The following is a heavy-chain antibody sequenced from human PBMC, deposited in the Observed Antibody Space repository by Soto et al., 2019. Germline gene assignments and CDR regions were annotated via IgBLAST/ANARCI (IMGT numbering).Heavy chain of an antibody. CDR3: AKGSTTMIYYYYYYMDV. CDR1: GFTFSSYA. Sequence: EVQLLESGGGLVQPGGSLRLSCAASGFTFSSYAMSWVRQAPGKGLEWVSAISGSGGSTYYADSVKGRFTISRDNSKNTLYLQMNSLRAEDTAVYYCAKGSTTMIYYYYYYMDVWGKGTTVTVS. D-gene: IGHD3-22*01. J-gene: IGHJ6*03. CDR2: ISGSGGST. V-gene: IGHV3-23*01.